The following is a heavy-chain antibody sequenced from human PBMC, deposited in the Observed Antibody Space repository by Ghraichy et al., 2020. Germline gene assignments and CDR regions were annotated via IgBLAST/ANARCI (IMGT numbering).Heavy chain of an antibody. J-gene: IGHJ3*02. V-gene: IGHV3-11*01. CDR1: GFSFSDYY. CDR2: ISNGGSIL. Sequence: GALRLSCAASGFSFSDYYMSWIRQAPGKGLEWVSYISNGGSILYYADSVKGRFTISRDTAKNSLYLQMNSLRAEDTAVYYCARGSGTYPGDSFDIWGQGTMVTVSS. CDR3: ARGSGTYPGDSFDI. D-gene: IGHD1-26*01.